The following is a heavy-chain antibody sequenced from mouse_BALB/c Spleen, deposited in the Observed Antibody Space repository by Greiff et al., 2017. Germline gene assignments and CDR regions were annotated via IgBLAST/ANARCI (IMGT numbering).Heavy chain of an antibody. D-gene: IGHD2-1*01. CDR1: GYTFTDYW. V-gene: IGHV1-69*01. Sequence: QVQLQQPGAELVMPGASVKMSCKASGYTFTDYWMHWVKQRPGQGLEWIGAIDTSDSYTSYNQKFKGKATLTVDESSSTAYMQLSSLTSEDSAVYYCARRGNLYYYAMDYWGQGTSVTVSS. J-gene: IGHJ4*01. CDR2: IDTSDSYT. CDR3: ARRGNLYYYAMDY.